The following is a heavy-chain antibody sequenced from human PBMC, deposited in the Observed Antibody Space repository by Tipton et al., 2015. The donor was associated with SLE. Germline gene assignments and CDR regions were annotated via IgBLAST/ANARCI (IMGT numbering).Heavy chain of an antibody. D-gene: IGHD3-16*01. CDR2: IYTSGST. J-gene: IGHJ4*02. CDR1: DDSISSGSYY. CDR3: ARDHYGSLDY. Sequence: TLSLTCTVSDDSISSGSYYWNWIRQPAGKGLEWIGQIYTSGSTNYNPALKSRVTISLDTSKNQFSLKMTSVTAADTAVYYCARDHYGSLDYWGQGMLVTVSS. V-gene: IGHV4-61*09.